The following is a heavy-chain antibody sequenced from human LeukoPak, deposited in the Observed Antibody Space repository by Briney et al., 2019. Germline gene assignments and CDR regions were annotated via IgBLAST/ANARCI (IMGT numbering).Heavy chain of an antibody. D-gene: IGHD3-22*01. CDR3: ARLGNYYYDSSGYYPTDAFDI. V-gene: IGHV1-18*01. Sequence: ASVKVSCKASGYTFTSYGISWVRQAPGQGLEWMGWISAYNGNTNYTQKLQGRVTMTTDTSTSTAYMELRSLRSDDTAVYYCARLGNYYYDSSGYYPTDAFDIWGQGTMVTVSS. CDR2: ISAYNGNT. J-gene: IGHJ3*02. CDR1: GYTFTSYG.